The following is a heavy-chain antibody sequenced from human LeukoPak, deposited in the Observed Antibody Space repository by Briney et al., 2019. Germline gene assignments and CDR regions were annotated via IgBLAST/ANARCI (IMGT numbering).Heavy chain of an antibody. CDR1: EFSLRSYS. D-gene: IGHD2-21*02. V-gene: IGHV3-21*06. CDR3: ARDSPEVVTSLARHGAFDL. Sequence: GGSLRLSCAASEFSLRSYSVNWVRQAPGKGLEWVSFFSGETNATYYADSVKGRFTVAGDNAQNSLYLQINSLRAEDTAVYYCARDSPEVVTSLARHGAFDLWGQGTMVTVSS. CDR2: FSGETNAT. J-gene: IGHJ3*01.